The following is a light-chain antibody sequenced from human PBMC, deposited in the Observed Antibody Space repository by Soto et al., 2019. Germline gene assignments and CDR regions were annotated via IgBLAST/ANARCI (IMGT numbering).Light chain of an antibody. CDR3: AAWDDSLNGQV. CDR1: RSNIGTNT. V-gene: IGLV1-44*01. CDR2: TTN. J-gene: IGLJ1*01. Sequence: QSVLTQPRSASGTPGQRVTISCSGSRSNIGTNTVNWYQQLPGTAPKRLIYTTNERPSGVPDRFSGSKSGTSASLAISGPQSEDEADYYCAAWDDSLNGQVFGTGTKVTVL.